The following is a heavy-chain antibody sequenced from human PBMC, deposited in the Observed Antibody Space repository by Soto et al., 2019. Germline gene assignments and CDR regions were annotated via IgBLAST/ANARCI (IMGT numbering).Heavy chain of an antibody. V-gene: IGHV4-59*08. D-gene: IGHD2-2*01. CDR1: GDSISPHY. J-gene: IGHJ6*02. CDR2: IHYSGSA. CDR3: ARRYSVVVPAAGKMNYYYYGMDV. Sequence: SETLSLTCAVSGDSISPHYWSWVRQPPGKGLEFIGYIHYSGSAVYNPSLKSRVTISVDTSKNQFSLKLSSVTAADTAVYYCARRYSVVVPAAGKMNYYYYGMDVWGQGTTVTVSS.